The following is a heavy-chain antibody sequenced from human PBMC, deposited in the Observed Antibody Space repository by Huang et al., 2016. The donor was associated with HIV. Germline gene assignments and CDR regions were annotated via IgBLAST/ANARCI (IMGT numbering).Heavy chain of an antibody. CDR3: ARRFSSSSGYFDY. D-gene: IGHD6-6*01. CDR1: GYSFSSYW. J-gene: IGHJ4*02. Sequence: VQLVQSGAEVKKPGESLKISCKGSGYSFSSYWIAWVRQMPGKGLEWLGIIFPDYSDTTYSPSFEGQVTISADNAIGTAYLQWSSLKASDTAMYYCARRFSSSSGYFDYWGQGSLVTVSS. CDR2: IFPDYSDT. V-gene: IGHV5-51*01.